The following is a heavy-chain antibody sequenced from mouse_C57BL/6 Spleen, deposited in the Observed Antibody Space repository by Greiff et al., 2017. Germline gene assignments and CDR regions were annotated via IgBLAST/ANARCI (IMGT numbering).Heavy chain of an antibody. Sequence: EVKLQESGAELVRPGASVKLSCTASGFNIKDYYMHWVKQRPEQGLEWIGRIDPEDGDTEYAPKFQGKATMTADKSSNTAYLQLSSLTSEDTAVYYCRLYYCGSSYGYFDVWGTGTTVTVSS. CDR1: GFNIKDYY. CDR3: RLYYCGSSYGYFDV. D-gene: IGHD1-1*01. J-gene: IGHJ1*03. CDR2: IDPEDGDT. V-gene: IGHV14-1*01.